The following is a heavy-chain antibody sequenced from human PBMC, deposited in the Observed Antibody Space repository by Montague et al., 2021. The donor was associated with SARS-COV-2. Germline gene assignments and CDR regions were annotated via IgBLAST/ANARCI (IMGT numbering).Heavy chain of an antibody. J-gene: IGHJ6*02. CDR3: ARGGTYHYGMDV. D-gene: IGHD3-16*01. Sequence: NPSLKSRVTIFIDKSKNHFSLQLSSVTAADTAVYYCARGGTYHYGMDVWGQGTTVAVSS. V-gene: IGHV4/OR15-8*02.